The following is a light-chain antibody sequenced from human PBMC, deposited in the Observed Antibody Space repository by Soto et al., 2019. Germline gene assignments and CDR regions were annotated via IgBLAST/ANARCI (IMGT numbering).Light chain of an antibody. CDR2: GAS. V-gene: IGKV3-20*01. CDR3: QQYRT. Sequence: EFVLTQSPGTLSLSPGERATLSCRASQSVGSNYLAWYQQKPGQAPRLLIYGASSRATGIADRFSGSGSGTDFTLTISRLEPEDFAVYYCQQYRTFGQGTKVDNK. J-gene: IGKJ1*01. CDR1: QSVGSNY.